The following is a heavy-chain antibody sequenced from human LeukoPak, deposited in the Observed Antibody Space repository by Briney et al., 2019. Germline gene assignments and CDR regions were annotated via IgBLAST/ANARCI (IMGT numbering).Heavy chain of an antibody. V-gene: IGHV4-39*07. J-gene: IGHJ3*02. CDR1: GGSISSSSYY. D-gene: IGHD1-26*01. CDR3: ARGDSGSYDAFDI. CDR2: IYYSGST. Sequence: SETLSLTCTVAGGSISSSSYYWGWIRQPPGKGLGWIGSIYYSGSTYYNPSLKSRVTISVDTSKNQFSLKLSSVTAADTAVYYCARGDSGSYDAFDIWGQGTMVTVSS.